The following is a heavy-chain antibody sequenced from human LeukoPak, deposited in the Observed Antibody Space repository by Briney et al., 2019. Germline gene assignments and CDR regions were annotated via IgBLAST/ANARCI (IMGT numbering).Heavy chain of an antibody. CDR3: ASWGGEAKHGLWSGPFDY. Sequence: GASVKVSCKASGYTFTRHYIHWVRQAPGQGPEWLRLINPSGGSTNYAQKVQGRVTMTRDTSTSTVYMELSSLRSEDTAMYYCASWGGEAKHGLWSGPFDYWGQGTLVIVSS. V-gene: IGHV1-46*01. CDR2: INPSGGST. D-gene: IGHD3-3*01. CDR1: GYTFTRHY. J-gene: IGHJ4*02.